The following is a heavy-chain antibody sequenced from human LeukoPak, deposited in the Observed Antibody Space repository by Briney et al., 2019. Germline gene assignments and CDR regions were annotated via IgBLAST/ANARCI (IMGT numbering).Heavy chain of an antibody. Sequence: PSETLSLTCTVSGGSISSYYWNWIRQPPGKGLEWIGYIYYSGSTNCNPSLKSRVTISVDTSKNQFSLKLSSVTAADTAVYYCARDRYGGFDYWGQGTLVTVSS. J-gene: IGHJ4*02. CDR1: GGSISSYY. CDR2: IYYSGST. D-gene: IGHD1-26*01. CDR3: ARDRYGGFDY. V-gene: IGHV4-59*01.